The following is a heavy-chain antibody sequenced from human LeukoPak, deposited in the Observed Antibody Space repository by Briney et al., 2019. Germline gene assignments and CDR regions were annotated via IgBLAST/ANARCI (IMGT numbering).Heavy chain of an antibody. CDR3: ARVGATHYFDY. D-gene: IGHD1-26*01. V-gene: IGHV3-30*05. CDR1: GFTFSDYG. J-gene: IGHJ4*02. Sequence: GGSLRLSCEASGFTFSDYGMHWVRQAPGKGLEWVAVISYDGSNKYYADSVKGRFTISRDNSKNTLYLQMNSLRAEDTAVYYCARVGATHYFDYWGQGTLVTVSS. CDR2: ISYDGSNK.